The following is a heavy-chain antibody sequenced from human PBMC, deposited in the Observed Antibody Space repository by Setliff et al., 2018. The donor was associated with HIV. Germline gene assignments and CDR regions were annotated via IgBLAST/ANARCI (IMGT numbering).Heavy chain of an antibody. CDR1: GGSISSHY. Sequence: PSETLSLTCTVSGGSISSHYWGWIRQPPGKGLEWIGYIYYSGSTNYNPSLKSRVTMSVDTFKNQFSLKLSSVTAADTAVYYCARIYDYGSYYFDYWGQGTLVTVSS. CDR3: ARIYDYGSYYFDY. D-gene: IGHD4-17*01. V-gene: IGHV4-59*11. J-gene: IGHJ4*02. CDR2: IYYSGST.